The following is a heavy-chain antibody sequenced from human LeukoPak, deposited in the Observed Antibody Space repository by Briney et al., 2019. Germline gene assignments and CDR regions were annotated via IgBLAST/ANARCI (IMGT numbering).Heavy chain of an antibody. CDR3: ARLNCSSTSCYLNFDY. V-gene: IGHV7-4-1*02. CDR1: GYTFTSYA. D-gene: IGHD2-2*01. J-gene: IGHJ4*02. Sequence: GASVKVSCKASGYTFTSYAMNWVRQAPGQGLEWMGWINTNTGNPTYAQGFTGRFVFSLDTSVSTAYLQISSLKAEDTAVYYCARLNCSSTSCYLNFDYWGQGTLVTVSS. CDR2: INTNTGNP.